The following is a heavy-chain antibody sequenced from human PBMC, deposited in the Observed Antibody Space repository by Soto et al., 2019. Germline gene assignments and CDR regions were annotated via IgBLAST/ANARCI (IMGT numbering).Heavy chain of an antibody. J-gene: IGHJ5*02. CDR1: GGSITNGGYY. D-gene: IGHD3-10*01. CDR3: ARGIPMRFGELLAPWFYP. V-gene: IGHV4-31*03. CDR2: IYYSGST. Sequence: QEQLQESGPGLVKPSQTLSLTCTVSGGSITNGGYYWSWIRQHPGKGLEWIGYIYYSGSTYYNPSLKSRVTISVDTSKNQFSLKLSSVTAADTAVYYCARGIPMRFGELLAPWFYPWGQGTLVTVSS.